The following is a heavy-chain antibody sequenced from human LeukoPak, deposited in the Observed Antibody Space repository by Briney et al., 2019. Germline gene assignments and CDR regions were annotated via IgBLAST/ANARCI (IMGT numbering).Heavy chain of an antibody. CDR1: GFTVRSNY. Sequence: GGSLRLSCAASGFTVRSNYMSWVRQAPGKGLEWVSVIYSGGSTYYSDSVKGRFTISRDNSKDTLYLQMNSLRAEDTAVYYCSRDRLRGQQLVLNYYWGQGTLVTVSS. CDR2: IYSGGST. J-gene: IGHJ4*02. V-gene: IGHV3-66*01. CDR3: SRDRLRGQQLVLNYY. D-gene: IGHD6-13*01.